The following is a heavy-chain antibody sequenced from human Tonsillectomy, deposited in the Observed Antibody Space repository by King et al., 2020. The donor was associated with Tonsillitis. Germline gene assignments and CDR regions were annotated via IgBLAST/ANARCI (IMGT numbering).Heavy chain of an antibody. V-gene: IGHV5-51*01. CDR2: IYPGDSDT. Sequence: QLVQSGAEVKKPGESLKISCKGSGYSFTSYWISWVRQMPGKGLEWMGIIYPGDSDTRYSPSFQGQVTISADKSISTAYLQWSSLKASDTAMYYCARHWGIAARPSSFDYWGQGTLVTVSS. CDR1: GYSFTSYW. D-gene: IGHD6-6*01. J-gene: IGHJ4*02. CDR3: ARHWGIAARPSSFDY.